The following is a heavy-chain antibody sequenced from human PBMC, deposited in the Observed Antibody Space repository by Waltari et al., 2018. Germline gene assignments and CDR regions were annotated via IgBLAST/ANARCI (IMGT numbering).Heavy chain of an antibody. CDR2: IDQNLKT. D-gene: IGHD3-3*01. CDR3: AREAPRGFSVPPYYMDI. J-gene: IGHJ6*04. V-gene: IGHV4-34*01. Sequence: QVQLLQWGQGLLKPSDTLSLTCAVHGGSLSAYSWTWIRQPPGKGLEWIGEIDQNLKTNYNPSLESRVAISVDMSKGQFFLKLTSVTVADTAVYFCAREAPRGFSVPPYYMDIWASGTSVVVSS. CDR1: GGSLSAYS.